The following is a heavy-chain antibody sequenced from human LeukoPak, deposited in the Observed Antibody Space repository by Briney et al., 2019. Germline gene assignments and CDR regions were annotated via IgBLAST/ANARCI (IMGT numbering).Heavy chain of an antibody. Sequence: GGSLRLSCAASGFTFSSYWMSWVRQAPGKGLEWVSGISGSGGSTFYADSVKGRFTISRDNSKNMLYLQMNSLRAEDTAVYYCAKDLSPAAAAGENWFDPWGQGTLVTVSS. CDR2: ISGSGGST. CDR1: GFTFSSYW. V-gene: IGHV3-23*01. CDR3: AKDLSPAAAAGENWFDP. D-gene: IGHD6-13*01. J-gene: IGHJ5*02.